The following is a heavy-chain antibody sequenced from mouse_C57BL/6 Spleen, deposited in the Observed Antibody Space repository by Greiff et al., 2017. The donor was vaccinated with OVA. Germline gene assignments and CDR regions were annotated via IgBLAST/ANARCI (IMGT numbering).Heavy chain of an antibody. J-gene: IGHJ4*01. V-gene: IGHV1-69*01. CDR2: IEPSDSYN. Sequence: QVQLQQPGAELVMPGASVKLSCKASGYTFTSYWMNWVKQRPGQGLEWIGAIEPSDSYNKYNQKFKGKSKLTVDNSYSTVYMQLSSLTSVVSAVYYCARSGRYDEGYRYSMDYWGQGTSVTVSS. CDR3: ARSGRYDEGYRYSMDY. D-gene: IGHD2-12*01. CDR1: GYTFTSYW.